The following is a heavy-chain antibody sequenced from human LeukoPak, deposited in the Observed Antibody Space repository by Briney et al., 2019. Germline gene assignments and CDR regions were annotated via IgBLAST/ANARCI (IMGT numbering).Heavy chain of an antibody. V-gene: IGHV1-69*05. CDR1: GGTFSSYA. Sequence: SVKVSCKASGGTFSSYAISWVRQAPGQGLEWMGGIIPIFGTANYAQKFQGGVTITTDESTSTAYMELSSLRSEDTAVYYCARDNYAGANWFDPWGQGTLVTVSS. CDR2: IIPIFGTA. CDR3: ARDNYAGANWFDP. D-gene: IGHD1-7*01. J-gene: IGHJ5*02.